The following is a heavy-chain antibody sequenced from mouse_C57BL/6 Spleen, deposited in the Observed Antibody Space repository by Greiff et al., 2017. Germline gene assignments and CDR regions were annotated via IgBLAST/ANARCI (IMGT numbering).Heavy chain of an antibody. CDR1: GYTFTSYW. J-gene: IGHJ2*01. V-gene: IGHV1-72*01. CDR2: IDPNSGGT. Sequence: QVQLQQPGAELVKPGASVKLSCKASGYTFTSYWMHWVKQRPGRGLEWIGRIDPNSGGTKYNEKFKSKATLTADKPSSTAYMQLSSLTSADSAVCYCARVRAVNWDGYFDYWGKGTTLTVSS. D-gene: IGHD4-1*01. CDR3: ARVRAVNWDGYFDY.